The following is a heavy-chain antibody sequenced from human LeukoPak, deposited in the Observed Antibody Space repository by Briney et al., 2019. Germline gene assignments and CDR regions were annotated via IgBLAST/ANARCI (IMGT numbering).Heavy chain of an antibody. CDR2: INAGNGHT. J-gene: IGHJ4*02. CDR3: ARGRWVATNQAYYFDD. CDR1: AYSFTPYA. Sequence: ASVTVSCKTSAYSFTPYAMHWVRQAPGQRLEWMGWINAGNGHTKYSQEFQGRLTITRDTSANIVYMDLSSLRSEDMAVYYCARGRWVATNQAYYFDDWGQGTLVTVSS. V-gene: IGHV1-3*03. D-gene: IGHD5-12*01.